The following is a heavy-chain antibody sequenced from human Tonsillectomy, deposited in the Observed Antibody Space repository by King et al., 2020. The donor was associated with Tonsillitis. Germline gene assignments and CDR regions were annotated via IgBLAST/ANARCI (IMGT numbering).Heavy chain of an antibody. CDR1: GFTFSTYT. CDR3: VRGDSRDY. D-gene: IGHD5-18*01. J-gene: IGHJ4*02. V-gene: IGHV3-21*01. Sequence: VQLVESGGGLVKPGGSLRLSCAVSGFTFSTYTMNWVRQAPGKGLEWVSSNPSSGAYTHSADSVKGRFTISRDNAENSLYLQMNSLRAEDTAVYYCVRGDSRDYWGQGTLVTVSS. CDR2: NPSSGAYT.